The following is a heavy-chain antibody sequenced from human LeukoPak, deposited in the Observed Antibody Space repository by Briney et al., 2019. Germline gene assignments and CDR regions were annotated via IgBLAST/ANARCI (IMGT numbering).Heavy chain of an antibody. CDR3: AAGGRNGWYFDY. J-gene: IGHJ4*02. CDR2: FDPEDGET. Sequence: ASVKVSCKVSGYTLTELSMHWVRQAPGKGLEWMGGFDPEDGETIYAQKFQGRVTMTEDTSTDTAYMELSSLRSEDTAVYYCAAGGRNGWYFDYWGQGTLVTVSS. V-gene: IGHV1-24*01. CDR1: GYTLTELS. D-gene: IGHD6-19*01.